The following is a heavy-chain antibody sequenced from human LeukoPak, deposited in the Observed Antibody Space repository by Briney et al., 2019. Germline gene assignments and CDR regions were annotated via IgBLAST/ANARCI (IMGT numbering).Heavy chain of an antibody. CDR3: AGGYSHGYAFDY. CDR2: INWNGGST. Sequence: GGSLRLSCAASGFTFDDYGMSWVRQAPGKGLEWVSGINWNGGSTGYADSVKGRFTISRDNAKNSLYLQMNSLRAEDTALYYCAGGYSHGYAFDYWGQGTLVTVSS. V-gene: IGHV3-20*04. D-gene: IGHD5-18*01. J-gene: IGHJ4*02. CDR1: GFTFDDYG.